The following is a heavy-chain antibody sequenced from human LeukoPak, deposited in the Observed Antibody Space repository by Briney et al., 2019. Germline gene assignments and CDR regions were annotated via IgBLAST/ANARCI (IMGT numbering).Heavy chain of an antibody. Sequence: GGSLRLFCAASGFTVSTNCMTWVRQAPGKGLEWVSTIYSGGTTYYADSVMGRFTISRHNSRNTLSLQMNSLRAEDAAVYYCARVDTVMAYYFDLWGHGTLVTVSS. J-gene: IGHJ4*01. V-gene: IGHV3-53*04. CDR3: ARVDTVMAYYFDL. CDR1: GFTVSTNC. CDR2: IYSGGTT. D-gene: IGHD5-18*01.